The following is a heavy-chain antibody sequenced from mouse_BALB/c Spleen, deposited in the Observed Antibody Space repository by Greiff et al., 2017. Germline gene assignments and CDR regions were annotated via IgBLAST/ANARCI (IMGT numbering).Heavy chain of an antibody. D-gene: IGHD6-2*01. CDR1: GYTFTSYW. CDR2: IDPSDSYT. J-gene: IGHJ4*01. V-gene: IGHV1S127*01. CDR3: TRYVLYYYAMDY. Sequence: QVQLQQPGAELVKPGASVKMSCKASGYTFTSYWMHWVKQRPGQGLEWIGVIDPSDSYTSYNQKFKGKATLTVDTSSSTAYMQLSSLTSEDSAVYYCTRYVLYYYAMDYWGQGTSVTVSS.